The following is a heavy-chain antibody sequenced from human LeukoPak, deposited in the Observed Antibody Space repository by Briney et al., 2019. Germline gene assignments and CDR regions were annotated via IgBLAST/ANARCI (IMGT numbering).Heavy chain of an antibody. V-gene: IGHV3-21*01. CDR3: ARASPRGRRITFGGVIV. CDR1: GFTFSSYS. CDR2: IRSSSSYI. Sequence: GGSLRLSCAASGFTFSSYSMNWFRQAPGKGLEWVSSIRSSSSYIYYADSVKGRFTISRDNAKNSLYLQMNSLRAEDTAVYYCARASPRGRRITFGGVIVWGQGTLVTVSS. J-gene: IGHJ4*02. D-gene: IGHD3-16*02.